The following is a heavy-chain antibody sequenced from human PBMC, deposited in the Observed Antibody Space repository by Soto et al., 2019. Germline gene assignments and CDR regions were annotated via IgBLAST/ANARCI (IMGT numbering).Heavy chain of an antibody. CDR1: GGSIGFYY. CDR3: ARALFHSIGGPL. D-gene: IGHD3-22*01. Sequence: LSLTCTVSGGSIGFYYWSWVRQPPGKGLEWIGNIYHIGNTNYNPSLESRVTISIDTSKNQFSLTLKSVTAADTAVYYCARALFHSIGGPLWGQGALVTVSS. J-gene: IGHJ4*02. CDR2: IYHIGNT. V-gene: IGHV4-59*01.